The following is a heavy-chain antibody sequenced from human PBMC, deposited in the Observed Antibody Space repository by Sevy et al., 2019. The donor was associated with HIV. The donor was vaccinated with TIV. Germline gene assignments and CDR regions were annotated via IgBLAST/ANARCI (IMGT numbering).Heavy chain of an antibody. Sequence: GGSLRLSCTASGFKFDDYAMHWVRQPPGKGLEWVSGITWDGGRTGYADSVMGRFIISTDNTKSSRYLQMNSLRAEDTALYYCAKDLRRGDILTGYLNYWGQGILVTVSS. V-gene: IGHV3-9*01. CDR2: ITWDGGRT. CDR1: GFKFDDYA. D-gene: IGHD3-9*01. CDR3: AKDLRRGDILTGYLNY. J-gene: IGHJ4*02.